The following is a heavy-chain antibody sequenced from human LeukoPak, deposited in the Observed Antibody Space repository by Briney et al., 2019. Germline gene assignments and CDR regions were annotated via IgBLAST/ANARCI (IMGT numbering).Heavy chain of an antibody. Sequence: GGSLRLSCSASGFTFSTYGIHWVRQAPGKGLEWVTFMSYDGSNKYYADSVKGRFTISRDNSKNTLYLQMNSLRAEDTAVYYCARGTLGYCSSTSCYNWFDPWGQGTLVTVSS. J-gene: IGHJ5*02. CDR2: MSYDGSNK. D-gene: IGHD2-2*01. CDR3: ARGTLGYCSSTSCYNWFDP. V-gene: IGHV3-30*03. CDR1: GFTFSTYG.